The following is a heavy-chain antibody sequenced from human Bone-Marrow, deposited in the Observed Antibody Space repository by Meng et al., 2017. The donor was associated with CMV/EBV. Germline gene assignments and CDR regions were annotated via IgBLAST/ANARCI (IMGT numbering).Heavy chain of an antibody. CDR3: ARDLYAYYDFWSGYAFDI. D-gene: IGHD3-3*01. Sequence: SVKVSCKASGGTFSSYAISWVRQAPGQGLEWMGGIIPIFGTANYAQKFQGRVTITTDESTSTAYMELSSLRSEDTAVYYCARDLYAYYDFWSGYAFDIWGQGTMVTVSS. CDR2: IIPIFGTA. CDR1: GGTFSSYA. V-gene: IGHV1-69*05. J-gene: IGHJ3*02.